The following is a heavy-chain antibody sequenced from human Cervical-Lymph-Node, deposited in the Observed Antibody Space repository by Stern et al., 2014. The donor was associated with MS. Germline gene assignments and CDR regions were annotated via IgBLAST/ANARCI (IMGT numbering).Heavy chain of an antibody. D-gene: IGHD2-8*01. CDR1: GCTFSGYA. V-gene: IGHV1-69*04. CDR2: IIPILGIP. J-gene: IGHJ4*02. CDR3: ARGGRILYPYYFDT. Sequence: QVHLVESGAEVKKPGSSVKVSCEASGCTFSGYALRWVRQAPGQGLEWMGRIIPILGIPNDAQKFQGRVTITANKSTKVAYLELSGLASDDSAVYYCARGGRILYPYYFDTWGQGTLVTVSS.